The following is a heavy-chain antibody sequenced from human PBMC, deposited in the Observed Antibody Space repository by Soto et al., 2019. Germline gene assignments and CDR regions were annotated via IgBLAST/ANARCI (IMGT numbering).Heavy chain of an antibody. CDR2: IYYSGST. J-gene: IGHJ4*02. D-gene: IGHD3-22*01. CDR1: GGSISSSIYY. V-gene: IGHV4-39*01. CDR3: ARQVGKSSGLDY. Sequence: PSETLSLTCTVSGGSISSSIYYWGWIRQPPGKGLEWIGSIYYSGSTYYNPSLKSRVTISVDTSKNQFSLKLSSVTAADTAVYYCARQVGKSSGLDYWGQGTLVTVSS.